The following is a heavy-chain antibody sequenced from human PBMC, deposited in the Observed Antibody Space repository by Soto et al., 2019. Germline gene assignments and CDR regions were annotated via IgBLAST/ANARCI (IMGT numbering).Heavy chain of an antibody. CDR3: ARQDYYDSSGYYYVGWFDP. CDR1: GGSISISSYY. CDR2: IYYSGST. Sequence: PSETLSLTCPVSGGSISISSYYWVWIRQPPGKWLEWIGSIYYSGSTYYNPSLKSRVTISVDTSKNQFSLKLSSVTAADTAVYYCARQDYYDSSGYYYVGWFDPWGQGTLVTVSS. D-gene: IGHD3-22*01. V-gene: IGHV4-39*01. J-gene: IGHJ5*02.